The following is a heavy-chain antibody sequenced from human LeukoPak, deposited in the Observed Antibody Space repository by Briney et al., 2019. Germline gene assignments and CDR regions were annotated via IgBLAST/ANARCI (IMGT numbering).Heavy chain of an antibody. Sequence: PSETLSLTCTVSGGSISSYYWSWIRQPAGKGLEWIGRIYTSGSTNYNPSLKSRVTMSVDTSKNQFSLKLSSVTAADTAVYYCARDRVPEVDYGDYYFDYWGQGTLVTVSS. D-gene: IGHD4-17*01. CDR3: ARDRVPEVDYGDYYFDY. CDR1: GGSISSYY. J-gene: IGHJ4*02. CDR2: IYTSGST. V-gene: IGHV4-4*07.